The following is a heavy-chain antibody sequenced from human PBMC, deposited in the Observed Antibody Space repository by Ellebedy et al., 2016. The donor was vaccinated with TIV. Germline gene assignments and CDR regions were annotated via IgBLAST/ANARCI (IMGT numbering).Heavy chain of an antibody. V-gene: IGHV4-59*13. CDR2: ISFTGST. CDR1: GDTISRYF. J-gene: IGHJ4*02. D-gene: IGHD3-10*01. Sequence: SETLSLXXSVSGDTISRYFWSWIRQSPGKGLEYLGYISFTGSTNYNPSLKSRVTISVDTSKSQVSLKLSSVTAADTAVYYCARDAPVGGSGSSRGSYFDYWGQGSLVTVSS. CDR3: ARDAPVGGSGSSRGSYFDY.